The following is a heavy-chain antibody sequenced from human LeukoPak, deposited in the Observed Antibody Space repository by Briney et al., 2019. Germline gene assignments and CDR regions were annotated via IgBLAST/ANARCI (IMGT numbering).Heavy chain of an antibody. Sequence: GASVKVSCKASGGTFSSYAISWVRQAPGQGLEWMGGIIPIFGTANYAQKFQGRVTITADESTSTAYMELSSLRSEDTAVYYCARERGEWLRLGEAFDIWGQGTMVTVSS. CDR1: GGTFSSYA. D-gene: IGHD5-12*01. V-gene: IGHV1-69*13. CDR3: ARERGEWLRLGEAFDI. J-gene: IGHJ3*02. CDR2: IIPIFGTA.